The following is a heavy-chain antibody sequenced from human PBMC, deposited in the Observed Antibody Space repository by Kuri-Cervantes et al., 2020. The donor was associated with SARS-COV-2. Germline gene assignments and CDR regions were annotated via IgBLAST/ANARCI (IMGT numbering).Heavy chain of an antibody. V-gene: IGHV3-66*02. J-gene: IGHJ4*02. CDR2: IYSGGST. D-gene: IGHD6-13*01. Sequence: GESLKISCAASGFTVSSNYMSWVRQAPGKGLEWVSVIYSGGSTYYADSVKGRFTISRDNSKNSLYLQMNSLRAEDTAVYYCASRYSSSWYAVDYWGQGTLVTVSS. CDR3: ASRYSSSWYAVDY. CDR1: GFTVSSNY.